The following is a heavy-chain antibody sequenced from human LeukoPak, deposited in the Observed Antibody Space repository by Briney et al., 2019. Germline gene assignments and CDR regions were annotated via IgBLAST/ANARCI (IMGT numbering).Heavy chain of an antibody. CDR1: GFTFSSYA. D-gene: IGHD3-9*01. J-gene: IGHJ4*02. CDR3: AKVDLDILTGYSNFDY. CDR2: ISGSGGST. V-gene: IGHV3-23*01. Sequence: GGSLRLSCAASGFTFSSYAMSWVRQAPGKGLEWVSAISGSGGSTYYADSVKGRFTISRDNSKNTLYLQMNSLRAEDTAVYYCAKVDLDILTGYSNFDYWGQGTLVTVSS.